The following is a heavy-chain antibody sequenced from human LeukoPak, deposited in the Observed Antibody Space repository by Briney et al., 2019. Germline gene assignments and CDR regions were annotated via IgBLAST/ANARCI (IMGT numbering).Heavy chain of an antibody. CDR2: IKNKADGGTT. Sequence: GGSPRLSCAASGFTFSSYEVNWVRQAPGKGLEWVGRIKNKADGGTTDYAAPVKGRFTISRDDSKYTLYLQMNSLKTEDKAVYYCATHGGSMLRGAATIDYWGQGTLVTVSS. CDR1: GFTFSSYE. V-gene: IGHV3-15*01. CDR3: ATHGGSMLRGAATIDY. J-gene: IGHJ4*02. D-gene: IGHD3-10*01.